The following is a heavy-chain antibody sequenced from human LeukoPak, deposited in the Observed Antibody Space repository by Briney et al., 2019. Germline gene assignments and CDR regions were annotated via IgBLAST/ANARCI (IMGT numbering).Heavy chain of an antibody. CDR3: AHRRDGDYYDSSGYYYYFDY. Sequence: SGPTLVKPTQTLTLTCTFSGFSLSTSGVGVGWIRQPPGKALEWLALIYWNDDKRYSPSLKSSLTITKDTSKNQLVLTMTNMDPVDTATYYCAHRRDGDYYDSSGYYYYFDYWGQGTLVTVSS. V-gene: IGHV2-5*01. CDR1: GFSLSTSGVG. J-gene: IGHJ4*02. D-gene: IGHD3-22*01. CDR2: IYWNDDK.